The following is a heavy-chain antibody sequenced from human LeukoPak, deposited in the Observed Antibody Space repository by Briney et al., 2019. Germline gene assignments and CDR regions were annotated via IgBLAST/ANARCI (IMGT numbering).Heavy chain of an antibody. CDR3: ARRNDYYGSGSYYPVFDY. Sequence: SETLSLTCTVSGGSISSYYWSWIRQPPGKGLEWIGYIYTSGSTNYNPPLKSRVTISVDTSKNQFSLKLSSVTAADTAVYYCARRNDYYGSGSYYPVFDYWGQGTLVTVSS. CDR1: GGSISSYY. D-gene: IGHD3-10*01. V-gene: IGHV4-4*09. CDR2: IYTSGST. J-gene: IGHJ4*02.